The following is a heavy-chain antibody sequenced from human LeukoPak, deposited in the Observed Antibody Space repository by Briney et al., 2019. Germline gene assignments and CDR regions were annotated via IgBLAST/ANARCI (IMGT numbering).Heavy chain of an antibody. CDR3: AKDFSGLQPNDAFDI. D-gene: IGHD3-10*01. V-gene: IGHV3-33*06. J-gene: IGHJ3*02. Sequence: GGSLRLSCAASGFTFSSYGMHWVRQAPGKGLEWVAVIWYDGSNKYYADFEKGRFIICRDNSKNTVYLKMNSLRDEDTAGYYCAKDFSGLQPNDAFDIWGQGTMVTVSS. CDR1: GFTFSSYG. CDR2: IWYDGSNK.